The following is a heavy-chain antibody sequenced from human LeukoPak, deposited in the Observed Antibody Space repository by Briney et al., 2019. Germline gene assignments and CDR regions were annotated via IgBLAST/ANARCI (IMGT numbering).Heavy chain of an antibody. CDR3: ARDAGLQGGIDY. CDR2: IWYDGSNK. D-gene: IGHD2-15*01. J-gene: IGHJ4*02. V-gene: IGHV3-33*01. Sequence: GRSLRLSCAASGFTFSSYGMHWVRQAPGKGLAWVAIIWYDGSNKYYADSVKGRFTISRDNSKNTLYLQMNSLRAEDTAVYYCARDAGLQGGIDYWGQGTLVTVSS. CDR1: GFTFSSYG.